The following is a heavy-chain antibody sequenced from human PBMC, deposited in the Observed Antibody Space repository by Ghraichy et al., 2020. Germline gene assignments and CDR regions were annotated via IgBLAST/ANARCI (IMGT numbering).Heavy chain of an antibody. V-gene: IGHV3-11*01. CDR1: GFTFSDYY. D-gene: IGHD4-17*01. CDR3: ARDPTVTTSPAEYFQH. J-gene: IGHJ1*01. Sequence: GASLNISCAASGFTFSDYYMSWIRQAPGKGLEWVSYISSSGSTIYYADSVKGRFTISRDNAKNSLYLQMNSLRAEDTAVYYCARDPTVTTSPAEYFQHWGQGTLVTVSS. CDR2: ISSSGSTI.